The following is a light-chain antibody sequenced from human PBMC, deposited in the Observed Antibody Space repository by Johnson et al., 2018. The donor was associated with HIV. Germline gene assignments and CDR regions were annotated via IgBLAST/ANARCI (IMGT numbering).Light chain of an antibody. CDR3: GTWDSSLSAYV. CDR2: ENN. CDR1: SSKIGNNY. V-gene: IGLV1-51*01. Sequence: QSVLTQPPSVSAAPGQKVTISCSGISSKIGNNYVSWYQQFPGTAPKLLIYENNKRPSGIPDRFSGSKSGTSATLGITGLQTGDEADYYCGTWDSSLSAYVFGTGTKVTVL. J-gene: IGLJ1*01.